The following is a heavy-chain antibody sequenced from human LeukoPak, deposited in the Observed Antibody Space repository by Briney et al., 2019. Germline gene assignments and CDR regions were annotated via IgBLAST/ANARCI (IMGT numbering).Heavy chain of an antibody. D-gene: IGHD6-13*01. CDR2: IYYSGST. Sequence: PSETLSLTCTVSGGSISSGGYYWSWIRQHPGKGLEWIGYIYYSGSTYYNPSLKSRVTISVHTSKNQFSLKLSSVTAADTAVYYCARDRGIAAAPYYFDYWGQGTLVTVSS. CDR3: ARDRGIAAAPYYFDY. V-gene: IGHV4-61*08. J-gene: IGHJ4*02. CDR1: GGSISSGGYY.